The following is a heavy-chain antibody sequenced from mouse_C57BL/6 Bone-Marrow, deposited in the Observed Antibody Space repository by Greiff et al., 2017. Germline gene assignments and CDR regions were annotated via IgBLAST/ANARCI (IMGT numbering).Heavy chain of an antibody. D-gene: IGHD2-2*01. CDR1: GYSITSGYY. J-gene: IGHJ1*03. CDR3: SRRGLLWFWYFDV. Sequence: EVQLQESGPGLVKPSQSLSLTCSVTGYSITSGYYWNWIRQFPGNKLEWMGYISYDGSNNYNPSLKNRISITRDTSKNQFFLKLNSVTTEDTATYSCSRRGLLWFWYFDVWGTGTTVTVSS. V-gene: IGHV3-6*01. CDR2: ISYDGSN.